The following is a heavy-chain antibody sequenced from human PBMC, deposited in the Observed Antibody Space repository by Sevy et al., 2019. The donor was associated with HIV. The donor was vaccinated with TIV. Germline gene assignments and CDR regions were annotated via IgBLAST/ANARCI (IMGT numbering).Heavy chain of an antibody. J-gene: IGHJ6*02. CDR3: VRDQFGRVAAAGTGMDV. V-gene: IGHV3-30*04. CDR1: GFTFSSYA. D-gene: IGHD6-13*01. Sequence: GGSLRLSCAASGFTFSSYAMHWVRQAPGKGLEWVAVISYDGSNKYYADSVKGRFTISRDNSKNTLYLQMNSLRAEDTAVYYCVRDQFGRVAAAGTGMDVWGQGTTVTVSS. CDR2: ISYDGSNK.